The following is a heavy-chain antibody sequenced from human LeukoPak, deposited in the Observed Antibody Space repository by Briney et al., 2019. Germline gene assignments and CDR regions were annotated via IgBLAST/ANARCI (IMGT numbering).Heavy chain of an antibody. CDR2: IYYSGST. D-gene: IGHD3-10*01. CDR3: ARFYYGSGSFIIGFDP. CDR1: VGSISSGGYY. J-gene: IGHJ5*02. Sequence: PSETLSLTCTVSVGSISSGGYYWSWIRQHPGKGLEWIGYIYYSGSTYYNPSLKSRVTISVDTSKNQFSLKLSSVTAADTAVYYCARFYYGSGSFIIGFDPWGQGTLVTVSS. V-gene: IGHV4-31*03.